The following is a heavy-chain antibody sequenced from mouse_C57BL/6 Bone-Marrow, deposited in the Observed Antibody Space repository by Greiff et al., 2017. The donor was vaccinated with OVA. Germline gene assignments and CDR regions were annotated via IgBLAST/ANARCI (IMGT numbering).Heavy chain of an antibody. CDR1: GYTFTDYE. CDR3: TRDYYGTCDY. J-gene: IGHJ2*01. CDR2: IDPETGGT. D-gene: IGHD1-1*01. Sequence: QVQLQQSGAELVRPGASVTLSCKASGYTFTDYEMHWVKQTPVHGLEWIGAIDPETGGTAYNQKFKGKAILTADKSSSTAYMELRSLTSEDSAVYYCTRDYYGTCDYWGQGTTLTVSS. V-gene: IGHV1-15*01.